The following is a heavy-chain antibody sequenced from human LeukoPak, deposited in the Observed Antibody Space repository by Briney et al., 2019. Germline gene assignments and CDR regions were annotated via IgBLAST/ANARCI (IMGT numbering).Heavy chain of an antibody. J-gene: IGHJ4*02. CDR2: IIPILGIA. V-gene: IGHV1-69*04. CDR3: ARVSGYYDSGNYLRD. D-gene: IGHD3-10*01. CDR1: GGTFSSYA. Sequence: SVKVSCKASGGTFSSYAISWVRQAPGQGLEWMGRIIPILGIANYAQKFQGRVTITADKSTSTAYMELRSLRSNDTAVYYCARVSGYYDSGNYLRDWGQGTLVTVSS.